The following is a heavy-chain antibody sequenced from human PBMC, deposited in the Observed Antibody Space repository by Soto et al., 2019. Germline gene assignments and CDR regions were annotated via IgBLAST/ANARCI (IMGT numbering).Heavy chain of an antibody. Sequence: QVQLVESGGGVVQPGRSLXLSCXAXGFTFSSYLMHWVRQAPGKGLEWVAVLFSDGSGKYYADSVKGRFTISRDNSKNTVYLQMNSLRAEDAAVYYCAREPTGLGGSAFDYWGQGTLVTVSS. V-gene: IGHV3-30-3*01. CDR2: LFSDGSGK. J-gene: IGHJ4*02. CDR3: AREPTGLGGSAFDY. CDR1: GFTFSSYL. D-gene: IGHD2-15*01.